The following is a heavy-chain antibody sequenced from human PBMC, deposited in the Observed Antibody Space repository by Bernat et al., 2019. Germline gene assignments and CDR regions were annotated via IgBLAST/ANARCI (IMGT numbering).Heavy chain of an antibody. CDR3: ARAYFRYREAAAAPARFSVRCRDTPDTAFPGSAPAETLLSHY. D-gene: IGHD6-13*01. V-gene: IGHV4-61*01. J-gene: IGHJ4*01. Sequence: QVQLHESGPGLVKPSETLSLTCTVSGGSVSSGSYYWSWIRQPPGKGLEWIGYIYYSGSTNYNPSLKSRVTISVDTSKNQVSLKLSSVTAADTDMYFCARAYFRYREAAAAPARFSVRCRDTPDTAFPGSAPAETLLSHY. CDR2: IYYSGST. CDR1: GGSVSSGSYY.